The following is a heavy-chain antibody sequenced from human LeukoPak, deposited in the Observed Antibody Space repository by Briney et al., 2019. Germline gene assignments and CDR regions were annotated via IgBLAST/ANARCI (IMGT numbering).Heavy chain of an antibody. V-gene: IGHV4-31*03. CDR3: ARGEADTTFGVVILDAFDI. D-gene: IGHD3-3*01. Sequence: SQTLSLTCTVSGGSISSGGYYWSWIRQHPGKGLEWIGYIYYSGSTYYNPSLKSRVTISVDTSKNQFSLKLSSVTAADTAVYYCARGEADTTFGVVILDAFDIWGQGTMVTVSS. J-gene: IGHJ3*02. CDR1: GGSISSGGYY. CDR2: IYYSGST.